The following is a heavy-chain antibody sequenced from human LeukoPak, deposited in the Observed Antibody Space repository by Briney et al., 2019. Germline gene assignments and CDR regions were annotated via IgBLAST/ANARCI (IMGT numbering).Heavy chain of an antibody. CDR2: ISGSSGVI. CDR1: GFTFSTYS. Sequence: GGSLRLSCAASGFTFSTYSMNWGRQAPGKGLEWVSFISGSSGVIHYADSVKGRFTISRDNAKNSLYLQMDSLRAEDTAVYYCARDFQARGYENDSWGQGTLVTVSS. CDR3: ARDFQARGYENDS. D-gene: IGHD5-12*01. V-gene: IGHV3-48*04. J-gene: IGHJ4*02.